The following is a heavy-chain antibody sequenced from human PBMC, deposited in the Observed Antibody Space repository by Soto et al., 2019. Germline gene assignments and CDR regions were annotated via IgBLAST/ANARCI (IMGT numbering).Heavy chain of an antibody. J-gene: IGHJ2*01. CDR2: IIPIFGTA. CDR3: ARETADIVGDWYFDL. CDR1: GGTFSSYA. Sequence: QVQLVQSGAEVKKPGSSVKVSCKASGGTFSSYAISWVRQAPGQGLEWMGGIIPIFGTANYAQKFQGRVTITADESTSTAHMELSSLRSEDTAVYYCARETADIVGDWYFDLWGRGTLVTVSS. V-gene: IGHV1-69*01. D-gene: IGHD5-12*01.